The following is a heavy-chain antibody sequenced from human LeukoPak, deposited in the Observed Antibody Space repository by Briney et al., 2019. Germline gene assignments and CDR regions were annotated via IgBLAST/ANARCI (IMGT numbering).Heavy chain of an antibody. D-gene: IGHD3-3*01. CDR2: IYYSGST. CDR3: ARATYYGFWSGYRFDP. V-gene: IGHV4-59*01. Sequence: SETLSLTCTVSGGSISSYYWSWIRQPPGKGLEWIGYIYYSGSTNYNPSLKSRVTISVDTSKNQFSLKLSSVTAADTAVYYCARATYYGFWSGYRFDPWGQGTLVTVSS. J-gene: IGHJ5*02. CDR1: GGSISSYY.